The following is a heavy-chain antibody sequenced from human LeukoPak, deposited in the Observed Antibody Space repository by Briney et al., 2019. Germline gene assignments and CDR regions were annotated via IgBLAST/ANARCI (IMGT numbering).Heavy chain of an antibody. CDR1: GGSISSSSYY. J-gene: IGHJ6*03. CDR3: ARPVSEYQLLYDGSGYYYMDV. V-gene: IGHV4-39*01. CDR2: IYYSGST. Sequence: SETLSLTCTVSGGSISSSSYYWGWIRQPPGKGLEWIGSIYYSGSTYYNPSLKSRVTISVDTSKNQFSLKLSSVTAADTAVYYCARPVSEYQLLYDGSGYYYMDVWGKGTTVTVSS. D-gene: IGHD2-2*02.